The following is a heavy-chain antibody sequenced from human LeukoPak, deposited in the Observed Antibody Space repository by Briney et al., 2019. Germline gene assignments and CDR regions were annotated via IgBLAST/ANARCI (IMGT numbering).Heavy chain of an antibody. Sequence: TGGSLRLSCAASGFTFSSYWMSWFRQAPGKGLEWVANIKQDGSEMYYVDSVKGRFTVSRDNAKNSLYLQMNGLRAEDTAVYYCARLEYNWNPRALDYWGQGTLVTVSS. CDR1: GFTFSSYW. D-gene: IGHD1-20*01. V-gene: IGHV3-7*01. J-gene: IGHJ4*02. CDR3: ARLEYNWNPRALDY. CDR2: IKQDGSEM.